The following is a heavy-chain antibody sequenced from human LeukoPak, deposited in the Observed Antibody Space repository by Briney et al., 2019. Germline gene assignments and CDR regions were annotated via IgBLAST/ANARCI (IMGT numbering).Heavy chain of an antibody. Sequence: SETLSLTCAVYGGSFSGYYWSWIRQPPGKGLEWIGEINHSGSTNYNPSLKSRVTISVDTSKNQFSLKLSSVTAADTAVYYCARIASGRDGYNFLDYWGQGTLVTVSS. D-gene: IGHD5-24*01. J-gene: IGHJ4*02. CDR2: INHSGST. V-gene: IGHV4-34*01. CDR3: ARIASGRDGYNFLDY. CDR1: GGSFSGYY.